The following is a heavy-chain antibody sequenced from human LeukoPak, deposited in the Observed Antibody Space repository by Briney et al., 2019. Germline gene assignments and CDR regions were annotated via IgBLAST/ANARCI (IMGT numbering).Heavy chain of an antibody. CDR1: GFAFGSEA. Sequence: GGSLRLSCAVSGFAFGSEAMSWVRQSPARGLEWVASISPGGGTTYYADSVKGRFTISRDNSKNTLYLQMNSLRAEDTAVYYCARGIAAAGTYYFDYWGQGTLVTVSS. CDR2: ISPGGGTT. D-gene: IGHD6-13*01. V-gene: IGHV3-23*01. J-gene: IGHJ4*02. CDR3: ARGIAAAGTYYFDY.